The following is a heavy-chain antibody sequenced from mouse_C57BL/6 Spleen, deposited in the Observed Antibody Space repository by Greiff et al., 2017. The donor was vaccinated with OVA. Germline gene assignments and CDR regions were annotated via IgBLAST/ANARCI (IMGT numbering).Heavy chain of an antibody. V-gene: IGHV1-50*01. D-gene: IGHD1-1*01. J-gene: IGHJ4*01. CDR3: ARNGYYGGYYAMDY. CDR1: GYTFTSYW. CDR2: IDPSDSYT. Sequence: VQLQQPGAELVKPGASVKLSCKASGYTFTSYWMQWVKQRPGQGLEWIGEIDPSDSYTNYNQKFKGKATLTVDTSSSTAYMQLSSLTSEDSAVYYCARNGYYGGYYAMDYWGQGTSVTVSS.